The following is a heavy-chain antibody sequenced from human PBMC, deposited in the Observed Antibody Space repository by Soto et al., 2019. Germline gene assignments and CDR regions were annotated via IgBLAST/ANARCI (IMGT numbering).Heavy chain of an antibody. Sequence: ASVKVSCKASGYTFTSYGISWVRQAPGQGLEWMGWISAYNGNTNYAQKLQGRVTMTTDTSTSTAYMELRSLRSDDTAVYYCAREPVDYYDSSGPFGYWGQGTLVTVS. J-gene: IGHJ4*02. CDR1: GYTFTSYG. CDR3: AREPVDYYDSSGPFGY. D-gene: IGHD3-22*01. CDR2: ISAYNGNT. V-gene: IGHV1-18*01.